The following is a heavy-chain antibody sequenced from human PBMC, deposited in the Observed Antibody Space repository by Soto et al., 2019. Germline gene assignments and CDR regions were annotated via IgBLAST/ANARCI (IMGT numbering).Heavy chain of an antibody. CDR2: ISSSGSTI. J-gene: IGHJ4*02. D-gene: IGHD5-12*01. CDR1: GFTFSDYY. V-gene: IGHV3-11*01. Sequence: GGSLRLSCAASGFTFSDYYMSWIRQAPGKGLEWVSYISSSGSTIYYADSVKGRFTISRDNAKNSLYLQMNSLRAEDTAVYYCASPSGYDYSYFDYWGQGTLVTVSS. CDR3: ASPSGYDYSYFDY.